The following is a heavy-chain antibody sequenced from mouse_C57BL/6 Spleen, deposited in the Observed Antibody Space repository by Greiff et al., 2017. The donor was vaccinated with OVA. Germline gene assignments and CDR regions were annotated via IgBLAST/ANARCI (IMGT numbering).Heavy chain of an antibody. Sequence: QVQLQQPGAELVMPGASVKLSCKASGYTFTSYWMHWVKQRPGQGLEWIGEIDPSDSYTNYNQKFKGKSTLTVDKSSSTAYMQLSSLTSEDSAVYYCARRNYGSSFRHFDVWGTGTLVTVSA. V-gene: IGHV1-69*01. CDR2: IDPSDSYT. CDR1: GYTFTSYW. CDR3: ARRNYGSSFRHFDV. J-gene: IGHJ3*01. D-gene: IGHD1-1*01.